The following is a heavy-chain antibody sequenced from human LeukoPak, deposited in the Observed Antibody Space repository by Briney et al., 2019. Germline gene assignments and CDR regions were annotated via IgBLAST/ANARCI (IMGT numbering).Heavy chain of an antibody. CDR3: ASRATVTTDRFWFDP. CDR2: VYGGGNT. Sequence: GGSLRLSCAASGFTVANDRMSWVRQPPGKGLEWVSTVYGGGNTAYTDSVKGRFTISRDTSKNTLLLQMNSLRAEDTAVYYCASRATVTTDRFWFDPWGQGTLVTVSS. V-gene: IGHV3-53*01. J-gene: IGHJ5*02. CDR1: GFTVANDR. D-gene: IGHD4-11*01.